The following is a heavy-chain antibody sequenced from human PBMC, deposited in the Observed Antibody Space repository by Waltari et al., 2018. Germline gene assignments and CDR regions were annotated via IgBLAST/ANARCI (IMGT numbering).Heavy chain of an antibody. V-gene: IGHV4-34*01. D-gene: IGHD1-26*01. CDR1: GGSFSGYY. Sequence: QVQLQQRGAGLLKPSETLSLTCAVYGGSFSGYYWSWIRQPPGKGLEWIGEINHSGSTNYNPSLKRRVTISVDTSKSQFSLKLSSVTAADTAVYYCARDTTWLAFDIWGQGTMVTVSS. CDR2: INHSGST. J-gene: IGHJ3*02. CDR3: ARDTTWLAFDI.